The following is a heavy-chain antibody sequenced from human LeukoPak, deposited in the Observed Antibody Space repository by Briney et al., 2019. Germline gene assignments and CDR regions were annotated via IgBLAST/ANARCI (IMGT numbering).Heavy chain of an antibody. CDR3: AKDVWNNPYDAFDI. D-gene: IGHD1/OR15-1a*01. J-gene: IGHJ3*02. Sequence: GGSLRLSCAAPGFTVSSNYMSWVRQAPGKGLEWVSAITGSGGSTYYADSVKGRFTISRANSKNTLYLQMNSLRAEDTAVYYCAKDVWNNPYDAFDIWGQGTMVTVSS. CDR2: ITGSGGST. CDR1: GFTVSSNY. V-gene: IGHV3-23*01.